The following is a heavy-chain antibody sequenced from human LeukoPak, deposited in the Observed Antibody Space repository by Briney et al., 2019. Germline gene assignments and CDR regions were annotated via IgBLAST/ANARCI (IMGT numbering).Heavy chain of an antibody. V-gene: IGHV4-4*02. J-gene: IGHJ3*02. D-gene: IGHD2-2*01. CDR1: GGSISSSNW. Sequence: SRTLSLTCAVSGGSISSSNWWSWVRQPPGKGLEWIGEIYHSGSTNYNPSLKSRVTISVDKSRNQFSLKLSSVTAADTAVYYCASAHCSSTSCYGSLGAFDIWGQGTMVTVSS. CDR2: IYHSGST. CDR3: ASAHCSSTSCYGSLGAFDI.